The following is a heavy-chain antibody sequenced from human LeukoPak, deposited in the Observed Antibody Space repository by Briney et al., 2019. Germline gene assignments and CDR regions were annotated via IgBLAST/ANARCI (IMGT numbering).Heavy chain of an antibody. CDR1: GFTFRNYA. J-gene: IGHJ4*02. CDR3: AKTTAGNSSGRYPGWPVDY. Sequence: GGSLRLSCAASGFTFRNYAIYWVRQAQGKGLEWVSGISGSGGDTYFADSVKGRFTISRDHSKSTVFLQMDSLRAEDTAVYYCAKTTAGNSSGRYPGWPVDYWGQGALVTVSS. D-gene: IGHD6-19*01. V-gene: IGHV3-23*01. CDR2: ISGSGGDT.